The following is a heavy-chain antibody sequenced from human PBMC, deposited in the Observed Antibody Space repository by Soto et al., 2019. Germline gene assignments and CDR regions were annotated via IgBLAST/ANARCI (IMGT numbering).Heavy chain of an antibody. V-gene: IGHV3-74*01. D-gene: IGHD3-10*01. CDR2: INGDGSRS. J-gene: IGHJ6*02. CDR1: GFTFSDYW. Sequence: EVQLVESGGGLVQPGGSLRLSCATSGFTFSDYWIHWVRQAPGKGLVWVSRINGDGSRSDYADSVKGRFTIYRDNAENTVYLQMNSLSAEDTVVYFCARGIRGWYGMDVWGHGTTISVSS. CDR3: ARGIRGWYGMDV.